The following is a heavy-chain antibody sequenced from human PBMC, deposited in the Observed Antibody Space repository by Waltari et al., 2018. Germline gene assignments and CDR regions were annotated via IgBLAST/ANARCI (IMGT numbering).Heavy chain of an antibody. CDR1: GGSISSGSYY. V-gene: IGHV4-61*02. CDR2: IYTSGST. CDR3: AREDGSGSSPRGMDV. J-gene: IGHJ6*02. Sequence: QVQLQESGPGLVKPSQTLSLTCTVSGGSISSGSYYWSWIRQPAGQGLGWIGRIYTSGSTNYTPSLKIRVTISVDTTKNQFSLKLGSVTAADTAVYYCAREDGSGSSPRGMDVWGQGTTVTVSS. D-gene: IGHD3-10*01.